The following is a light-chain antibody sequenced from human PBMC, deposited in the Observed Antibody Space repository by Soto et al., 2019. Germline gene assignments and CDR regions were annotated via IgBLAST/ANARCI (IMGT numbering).Light chain of an antibody. Sequence: QPVLTQPASVSGSPGQSITISCTGTSSDVGGYNYVSWYQQHPGKAPKLMIYEVSNRPSGVSNRFSGSRSGNTASLTISGLQAEDEADYYCNSYTSSSTWVFGGGTQLTVL. CDR2: EVS. V-gene: IGLV2-14*01. CDR1: SSDVGGYNY. J-gene: IGLJ7*01. CDR3: NSYTSSSTWV.